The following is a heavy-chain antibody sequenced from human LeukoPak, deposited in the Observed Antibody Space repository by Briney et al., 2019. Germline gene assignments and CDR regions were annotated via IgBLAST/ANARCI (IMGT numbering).Heavy chain of an antibody. CDR3: ARDLLYSSPGFDY. V-gene: IGHV4-30-4*08. J-gene: IGHJ4*02. CDR2: IYYSGST. D-gene: IGHD6-13*01. CDR1: GGSTSSGDFC. Sequence: PSQTLSLTCTVSGGSTSSGDFCWSWIRQPPGKGLEWIGYIYYSGSTYYNPSLKSRVTISVDTSKNQFSLKLSSVTAADTAVYYCARDLLYSSPGFDYWGQGTLVTVSS.